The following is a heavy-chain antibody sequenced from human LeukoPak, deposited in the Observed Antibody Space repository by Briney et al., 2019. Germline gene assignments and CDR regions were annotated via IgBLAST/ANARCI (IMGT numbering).Heavy chain of an antibody. CDR2: IYYSGST. V-gene: IGHV4-61*01. D-gene: IGHD6-19*01. J-gene: IGHJ4*02. CDR1: GYSISSGYY. Sequence: SETLSLTCTVSGYSISSGYYWSWIRQPPGKGLEWIGYIYYSGSTNYNPSLKSRVTISVDTSKNQFSLKLSSVTAADTAVYYCASVRGQWLGTYYFDYWGQGTLVTVSS. CDR3: ASVRGQWLGTYYFDY.